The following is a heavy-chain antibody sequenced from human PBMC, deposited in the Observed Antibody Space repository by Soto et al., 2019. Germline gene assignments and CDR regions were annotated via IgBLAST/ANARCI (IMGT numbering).Heavy chain of an antibody. CDR2: IYYSGST. D-gene: IGHD5-18*01. Sequence: PSETLSLTCTVSGGSISSGGYYWSWIRQHPGKGLEWIGCIYYSGSTYYNPSLKSRVTISVDTSKNQFSLKLSSVTAADTAVYYCARGDSYGPDYFDYWGQGTLVTVSA. CDR3: ARGDSYGPDYFDY. J-gene: IGHJ4*02. V-gene: IGHV4-31*03. CDR1: GGSISSGGYY.